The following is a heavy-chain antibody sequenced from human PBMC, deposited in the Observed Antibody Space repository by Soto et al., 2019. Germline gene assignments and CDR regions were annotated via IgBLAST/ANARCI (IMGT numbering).Heavy chain of an antibody. Sequence: SETLSLTCTVSGGSVSSGSYYWSWIRQPPGKGLEWIGYIYYSGSTNYNSSLKSRVTISVDTSKNQFSLKLSSVTAADAAVYYCATDFWRGNPYYGMDVWGQGTTVTVSS. CDR2: IYYSGST. V-gene: IGHV4-61*01. J-gene: IGHJ6*02. CDR3: ATDFWRGNPYYGMDV. CDR1: GGSVSSGSYY. D-gene: IGHD3-3*01.